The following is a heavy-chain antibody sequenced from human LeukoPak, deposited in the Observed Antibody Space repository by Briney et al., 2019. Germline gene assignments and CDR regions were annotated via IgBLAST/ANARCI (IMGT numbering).Heavy chain of an antibody. D-gene: IGHD6-6*01. Sequence: SETLSLTCTVSGGSISNYYWSWIRQAAGKGLEWIGPIYSSGNTNYNPSLKSRVTMSIDRSKNQFSLKLSSATAADTAVYYCARESYSSSTSGLHYWGQGTLVTVSS. J-gene: IGHJ4*02. CDR3: ARESYSSSTSGLHY. CDR2: IYSSGNT. V-gene: IGHV4-4*07. CDR1: GGSISNYY.